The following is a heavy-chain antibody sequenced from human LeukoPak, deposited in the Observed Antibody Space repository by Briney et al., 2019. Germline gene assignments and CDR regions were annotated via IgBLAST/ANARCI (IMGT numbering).Heavy chain of an antibody. Sequence: SSETLSLTCTVSGGSISSYYWNWIRQPPGKGLEWIGYIYHSGSTNYNPSLQSRVTISVDTSKNQFSLNLNSVTAADTAVYYCARGGAARLHFQNWGQGTLVTVSS. CDR2: IYHSGST. CDR3: ARGGAARLHFQN. D-gene: IGHD6-6*01. CDR1: GGSISSYY. J-gene: IGHJ1*01. V-gene: IGHV4-59*01.